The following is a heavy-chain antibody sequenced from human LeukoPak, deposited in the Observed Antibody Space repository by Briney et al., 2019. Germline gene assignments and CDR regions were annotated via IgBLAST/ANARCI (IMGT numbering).Heavy chain of an antibody. D-gene: IGHD4-17*01. V-gene: IGHV3-30*04. CDR3: ARELRPTYYYYDMDV. CDR2: ISYDGSNK. Sequence: DPGGSLRLSCAASGFTFSNYAMHWVRQAPGKGLEWVAVISYDGSNKNYADSVKGRFTISRDNSKNTLYLQMNSLRAEDTAVYSCARELRPTYYYYDMDVWGQGTTVTVSS. J-gene: IGHJ6*02. CDR1: GFTFSNYA.